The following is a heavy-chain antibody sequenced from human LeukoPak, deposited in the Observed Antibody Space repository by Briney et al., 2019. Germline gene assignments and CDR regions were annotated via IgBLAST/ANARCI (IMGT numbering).Heavy chain of an antibody. J-gene: IGHJ4*02. CDR2: IKQEGDEK. D-gene: IGHD4-17*01. V-gene: IGHV3-7*01. CDR1: GFSFSSYG. CDR3: AIYGDLTHALDY. Sequence: GGSLRLSCAASGFSFSSYGMHWVRQAPGKGLEWVANIKQEGDEKHYVDSVKGRFTISRDNARNSLYLQMNSLRAEDTAVYYCAIYGDLTHALDYWGQGTLVTVSS.